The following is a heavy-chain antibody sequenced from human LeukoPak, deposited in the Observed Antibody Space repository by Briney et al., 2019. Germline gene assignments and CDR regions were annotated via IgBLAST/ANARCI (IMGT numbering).Heavy chain of an antibody. CDR1: GGSISSGGYS. V-gene: IGHV4-30-2*01. D-gene: IGHD3-9*01. J-gene: IGHJ4*02. CDR3: ARAPRYDILTGYRVHYFDY. CDR2: IYHSGST. Sequence: SETLSLTCAVSGGSISSGGYSWSWIRQPPGKGLEWIGYIYHSGSTYYNPSLKSRVTISVGRSKNQFSLKLSSVTAADTAVYYCARAPRYDILTGYRVHYFDYWGQGTLVTVSS.